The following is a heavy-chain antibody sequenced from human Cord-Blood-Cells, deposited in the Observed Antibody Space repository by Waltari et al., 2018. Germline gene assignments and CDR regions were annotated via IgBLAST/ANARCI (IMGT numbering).Heavy chain of an antibody. CDR1: GGSFSGYS. CDR3: ARGDYDFWSGYYFDY. D-gene: IGHD3-3*01. J-gene: IGHJ4*02. Sequence: QVQLQQWGAGLLKPSETLSLTCAVYGGSFSGYSWSWIRQPPGKGLEWIGEINHSGSTNYNPSLKSRVTISVDTSKNQFSLKRSSVTAADTAVYYCARGDYDFWSGYYFDYWGQGTLVTVSS. V-gene: IGHV4-34*01. CDR2: INHSGST.